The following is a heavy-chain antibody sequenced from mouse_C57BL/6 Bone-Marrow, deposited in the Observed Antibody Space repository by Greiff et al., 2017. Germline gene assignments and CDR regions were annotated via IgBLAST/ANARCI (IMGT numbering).Heavy chain of an antibody. CDR1: GFTFSDYG. CDR3: ARLGNYDWYFDV. CDR2: ISNLAYSI. Sequence: EVKVEESGGGLVQPGGSLKLSCAASGFTFSDYGMAWVRQAPRKGPEWVAFISNLAYSIYYADTVTGRFTISRENAKNTLYLEMSSLRSEDTAMYYCARLGNYDWYFDVWGTGTTVTVSS. J-gene: IGHJ1*03. D-gene: IGHD2-1*01. V-gene: IGHV5-15*04.